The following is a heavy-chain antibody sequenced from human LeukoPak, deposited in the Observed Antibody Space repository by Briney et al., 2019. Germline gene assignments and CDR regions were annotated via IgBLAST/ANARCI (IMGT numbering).Heavy chain of an antibody. CDR1: GFTFSSYS. J-gene: IGHJ4*02. V-gene: IGHV3-21*01. CDR3: ARLAVAEDDY. D-gene: IGHD2-15*01. Sequence: GGSLRLSCAASGFTFSSYSMNWVRQAPGKGLEWVSSISSSSSYIYYADSVKGRFTISRDSAKNSLYLQMNSLRAEDTAVYYCARLAVAEDDYWGQGTLVTVSS. CDR2: ISSSSSYI.